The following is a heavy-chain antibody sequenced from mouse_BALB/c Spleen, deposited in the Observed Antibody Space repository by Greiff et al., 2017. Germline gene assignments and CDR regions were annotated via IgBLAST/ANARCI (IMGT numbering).Heavy chain of an antibody. D-gene: IGHD2-1*01. J-gene: IGHJ2*01. CDR2: ISSGSSTI. CDR3: ARDGNGY. CDR1: GFTFSSFG. V-gene: IGHV5-17*02. Sequence: EVKLVESGGGLVQPGGSRKLSCAASGFTFSSFGMHWVRQAPEKGLEWVAYISSGSSTIYYADTVKGRFTISRDNPKNTLFLQMTSLRSEDTAMYYCARDGNGYWGQGTTLTVSS.